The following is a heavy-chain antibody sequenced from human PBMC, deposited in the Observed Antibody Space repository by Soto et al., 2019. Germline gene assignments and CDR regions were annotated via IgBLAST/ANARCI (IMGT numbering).Heavy chain of an antibody. CDR1: GDSVSSNTAS. Sequence: SQTLSLTCAISGDSVSSNTASWIWIREAPSRGLECLGRTYFRSKWYNDYAVSVESRIIINPDTSNNQFSLQLNSVTPEYTAVYFCAKADNCGPKTGYALDPWGQGIMVTVSS. V-gene: IGHV6-1*01. CDR2: TYFRSKWYN. CDR3: AKADNCGPKTGYALDP. D-gene: IGHD1-1*01. J-gene: IGHJ5*02.